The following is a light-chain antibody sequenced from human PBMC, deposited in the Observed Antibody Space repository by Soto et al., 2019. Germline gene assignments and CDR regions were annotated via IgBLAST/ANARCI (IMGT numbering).Light chain of an antibody. Sequence: DIQVTQSPSSLAASVGDRVTITCRTSQTIGIYVNWYQQKPGEAPRLLINAASSLPSGVPSRFSGTGSGTEFALTTTSLLPEDFATYYCQQTYIKPLTFGGGTKV. CDR1: QTIGIY. CDR3: QQTYIKPLT. J-gene: IGKJ4*01. V-gene: IGKV1-39*01. CDR2: AAS.